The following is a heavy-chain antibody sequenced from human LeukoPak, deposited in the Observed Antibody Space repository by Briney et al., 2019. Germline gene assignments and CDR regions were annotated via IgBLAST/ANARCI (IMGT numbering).Heavy chain of an antibody. J-gene: IGHJ4*02. CDR3: AKEIWPTVTTPGHTHFDY. CDR1: GFTVSSNY. D-gene: IGHD4-17*01. Sequence: GGSLRLSCAASGFTVSSNYMSWVRQAPGKGLEWVSVIYSGGSTYYADSVKGRFTISRDNSKNTLCLQMSSLRAEDTAVYYCAKEIWPTVTTPGHTHFDYWGQGTLVTVSS. CDR2: IYSGGST. V-gene: IGHV3-53*05.